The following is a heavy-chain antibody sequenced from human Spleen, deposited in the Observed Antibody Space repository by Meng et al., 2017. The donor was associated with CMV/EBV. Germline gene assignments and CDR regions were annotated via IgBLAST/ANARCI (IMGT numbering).Heavy chain of an antibody. D-gene: IGHD3-3*01. CDR1: GFTLRSYW. CDR3: ARDRLSPFYDSGSGAHATTHGVDV. V-gene: IGHV3-74*03. Sequence: GGSLRLSCAASGFTLRSYWMHWVRQIPGKGLVWVSRISSDGSSTTYADSVKGRFTISRDNTKNTVHLQMNSLRVEDTAIYYCARDRLSPFYDSGSGAHATTHGVDVWGQGTTVTVS. CDR2: ISSDGSST. J-gene: IGHJ6*02.